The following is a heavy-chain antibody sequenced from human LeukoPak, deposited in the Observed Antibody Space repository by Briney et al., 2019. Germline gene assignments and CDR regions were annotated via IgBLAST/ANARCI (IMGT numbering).Heavy chain of an antibody. Sequence: SETLSLTCTVSGGSISSYYWSWIRQPPGKGLEWIGNIYYSGSTNYNPSLKSRVAISVDTSKNQFSLKLSSVTAADTAVYYCARMEDGSGSYDYWGQGTLVTVSS. D-gene: IGHD3-10*01. CDR1: GGSISSYY. CDR3: ARMEDGSGSYDY. CDR2: IYYSGST. J-gene: IGHJ4*02. V-gene: IGHV4-59*01.